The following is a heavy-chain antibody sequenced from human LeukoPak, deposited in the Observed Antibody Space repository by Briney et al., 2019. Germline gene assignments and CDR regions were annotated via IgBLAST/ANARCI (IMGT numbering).Heavy chain of an antibody. V-gene: IGHV3-74*01. J-gene: IGHJ4*02. CDR1: GFTFSSYW. Sequence: PGGSLRLSCAASGFTFSSYWMHWVRHAPGGGLVWVSEINSDGTITNYADSVKGRFTISRDNAKNTLFLQMNSLRAEDTALYYCTKLAADDSWGQGTLVTVSS. D-gene: IGHD6-13*01. CDR3: TKLAADDS. CDR2: INSDGTIT.